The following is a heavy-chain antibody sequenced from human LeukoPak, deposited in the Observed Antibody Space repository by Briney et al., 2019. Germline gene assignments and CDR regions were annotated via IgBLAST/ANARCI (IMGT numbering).Heavy chain of an antibody. CDR2: IKEDGSAT. V-gene: IGHV3-7*04. D-gene: IGHD6-13*01. J-gene: IGHJ4*02. CDR1: GFTFSTSW. Sequence: PGGSLRLSCEASGFTFSTSWMSWVRQAPGKGLEWVANIKEDGSATYYVDSVRGRFTISRDTAKSSLYLEMKYLGVDDTAVYYCARLGAASAGALDNWGQGTPVTVSS. CDR3: ARLGAASAGALDN.